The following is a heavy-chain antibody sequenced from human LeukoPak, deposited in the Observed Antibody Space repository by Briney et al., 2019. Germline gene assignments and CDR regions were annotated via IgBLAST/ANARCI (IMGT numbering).Heavy chain of an antibody. Sequence: PSETLSLTCTVSGGSISSGGYYWSWIRQPPGKGLEWIGYIYHSGSTYYNPSLKSRVTISVDRSKNQFSLKLSSVTAADTAVYYCARDPLGGALDYWGQGTLVTVSS. CDR1: GGSISSGGYY. CDR2: IYHSGST. J-gene: IGHJ4*02. D-gene: IGHD4-23*01. V-gene: IGHV4-30-2*01. CDR3: ARDPLGGALDY.